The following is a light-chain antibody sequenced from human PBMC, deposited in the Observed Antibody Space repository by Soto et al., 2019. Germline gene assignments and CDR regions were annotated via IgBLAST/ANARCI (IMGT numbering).Light chain of an antibody. CDR3: NSYTSTAGVV. CDR1: STDVGGYDF. V-gene: IGLV2-14*01. CDR2: AVS. J-gene: IGLJ2*01. Sequence: QSALTQPASVSGSPGQSITISCTGTSTDVGGYDFVSWYLQYPGKAPKLIIYAVSDRASGVSNRFSGSKSVNTASLAISGLQAEDEADYYRNSYTSTAGVVFGGGTKLTV.